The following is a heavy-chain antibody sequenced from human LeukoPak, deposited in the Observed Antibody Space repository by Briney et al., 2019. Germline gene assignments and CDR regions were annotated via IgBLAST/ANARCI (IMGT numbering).Heavy chain of an antibody. CDR3: ARDPIQLWEVFDY. V-gene: IGHV1-2*02. CDR2: INPNSGGT. D-gene: IGHD5-18*01. CDR1: GYTFTGYY. Sequence: ASVKVSCKASGYTFTGYYMHWVRQAPGQGLGWMGWINPNSGGTNYAQKFQGRVTMTRDTSISTAYMELSRLRSDDTAVYYCARDPIQLWEVFDYWGQGTLVTVSS. J-gene: IGHJ4*02.